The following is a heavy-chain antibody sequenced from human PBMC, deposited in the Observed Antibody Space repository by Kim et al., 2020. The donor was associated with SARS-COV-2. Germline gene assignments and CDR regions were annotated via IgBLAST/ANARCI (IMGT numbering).Heavy chain of an antibody. CDR1: GFTFSDYY. V-gene: IGHV3-11*05. CDR2: ISTSSSYT. D-gene: IGHD6-13*01. CDR3: ARDLIPWYPHPSDNWFDP. Sequence: GGSLRLSCAASGFTFSDYYMSWIRQAPGKGLEWVSYISTSSSYTNYADSVKGRFTISRDNAKNSLYLQMNSLRAEDTAVYYCARDLIPWYPHPSDNWFDPWGQGTLVTVSS. J-gene: IGHJ5*02.